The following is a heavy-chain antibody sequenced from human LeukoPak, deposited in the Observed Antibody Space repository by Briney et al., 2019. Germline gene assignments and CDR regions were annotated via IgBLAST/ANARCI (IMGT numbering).Heavy chain of an antibody. CDR3: ARVDGYSGYDNFDY. J-gene: IGHJ4*02. CDR1: GYTFTSYG. CDR2: ISAYNGNT. V-gene: IGHV1-18*01. D-gene: IGHD5-12*01. Sequence: ASVKVSCKASGYTFTSYGISWVRQAPGQGLEWMGWISAYNGNTNYAQKLQDRVTMTTDTSTSTAYMELRSLRSDDTAVYYCARVDGYSGYDNFDYWGQGTLVTVSS.